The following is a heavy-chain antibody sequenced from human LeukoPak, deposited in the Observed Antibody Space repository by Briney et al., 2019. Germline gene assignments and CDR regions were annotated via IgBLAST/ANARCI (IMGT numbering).Heavy chain of an antibody. J-gene: IGHJ3*02. CDR3: ARPLDGGYGYAFDI. CDR2: IYYSGST. CDR1: GGSISSYY. V-gene: IGHV4-59*08. Sequence: SETLSLTCTVSGGSISSYYWSWFRHPPGKGLEGFGYIYYSGSTNYNPSLKSRVTISVDTSKNQFSLKLSSVTAADTAVYYCARPLDGGYGYAFDIWGQGTMVTVSS. D-gene: IGHD5-12*01.